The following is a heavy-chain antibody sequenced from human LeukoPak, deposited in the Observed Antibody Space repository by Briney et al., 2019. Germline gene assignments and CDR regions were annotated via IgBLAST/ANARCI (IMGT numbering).Heavy chain of an antibody. CDR2: ISSSGDTT. Sequence: PGGSLRLSCAASGFTFSNFAVHWVRQATGKGPEYFAVISSSGDTTYFANAVQGRFTIFRDNSKNTVYLQMGSLRVEDTAVYYCAKDEAGYSSGWGEGTLVTVSS. CDR1: GFTFSNFA. D-gene: IGHD6-19*01. V-gene: IGHV3-64*01. J-gene: IGHJ4*02. CDR3: AKDEAGYSSG.